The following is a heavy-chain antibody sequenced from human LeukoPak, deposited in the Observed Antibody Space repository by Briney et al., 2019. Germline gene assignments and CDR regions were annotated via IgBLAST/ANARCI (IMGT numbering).Heavy chain of an antibody. CDR3: ARDKAARHDAFDI. D-gene: IGHD6-6*01. CDR1: GFTFSSYS. CDR2: ISSSSSYI. V-gene: IGHV3-21*01. J-gene: IGHJ3*02. Sequence: PGGSLRLSCAASGFTFSSYSMNWVRQAPGKGLEWVSSISSSSSYIYYADSVKGRSTISRDNAKNSLYLQMNSLRAEDTAVYYCARDKAARHDAFDIWGQGTMVTVSS.